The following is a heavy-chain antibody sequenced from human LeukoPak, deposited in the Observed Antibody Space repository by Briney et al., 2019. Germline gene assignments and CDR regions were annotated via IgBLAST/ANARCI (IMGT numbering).Heavy chain of an antibody. CDR2: INHSGST. CDR3: ASAPGRRGSGSYYNRCFDP. V-gene: IGHV4-34*01. CDR1: GGSFSGYY. Sequence: SETLSLTCAVYGGSFSGYYWSWIRQPPGKGLEWIGEINHSGSTNYNPSLKSRVTISVDTSKNQFSLKLSSVTAADTAVYYCASAPGRRGSGSYYNRCFDPGGQETLVTVSS. J-gene: IGHJ5*02. D-gene: IGHD3-10*01.